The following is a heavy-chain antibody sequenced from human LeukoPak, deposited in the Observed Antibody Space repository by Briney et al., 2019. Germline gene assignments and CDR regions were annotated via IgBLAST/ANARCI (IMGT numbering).Heavy chain of an antibody. D-gene: IGHD2-2*01. Sequence: GGSLRLSCTASGFTLSGSHMHWVRQAPGKGLEWVGHIRRNYETAYGASVKGRFTISRDDSKNMAYLHMNSLRSEDTAFYFCAIQTNSCHDYWGQGTLVTVSS. J-gene: IGHJ4*02. CDR1: GFTLSGSH. V-gene: IGHV3-73*01. CDR3: AIQTNSCHDY. CDR2: IRRNYET.